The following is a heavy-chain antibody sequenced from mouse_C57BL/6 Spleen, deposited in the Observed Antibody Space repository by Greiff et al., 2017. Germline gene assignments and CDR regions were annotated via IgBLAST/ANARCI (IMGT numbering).Heavy chain of an antibody. Sequence: VHVKQSGAELARPGASVKMSCKASGYTFTSYTMHWVKQRPGQGLEWIGYINPSSGYTKYNQKFKDKATLTADKSSSTAYMQRSSLTSEDSAVYYFARFSYDYDDYGGQGTTLTVSS. D-gene: IGHD2-4*01. J-gene: IGHJ2*01. V-gene: IGHV1-4*01. CDR3: ARFSYDYDDY. CDR1: GYTFTSYT. CDR2: INPSSGYT.